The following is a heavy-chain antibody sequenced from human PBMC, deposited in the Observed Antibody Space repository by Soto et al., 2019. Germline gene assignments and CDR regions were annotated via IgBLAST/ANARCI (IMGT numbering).Heavy chain of an antibody. V-gene: IGHV4-59*01. CDR3: ARARYDSSGYYFPFDP. CDR1: GGSISSYY. CDR2: IYYSGST. D-gene: IGHD3-22*01. J-gene: IGHJ5*02. Sequence: PSETLSLTCTVSGGSISSYYWSWIRQPPGKGLEWIGYIYYSGSTNYNPSLKSRVTISVDTSKNQFSLKLSSVTAADTAVYYCARARYDSSGYYFPFDPWGQGTLVTVSS.